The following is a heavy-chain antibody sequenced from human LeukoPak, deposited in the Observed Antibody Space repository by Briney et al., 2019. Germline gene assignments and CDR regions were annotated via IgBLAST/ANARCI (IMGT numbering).Heavy chain of an antibody. CDR2: IREERGQE. D-gene: IGHD5-18*01. CDR3: ASLDTAKQPLANH. Sequence: GGSLRLSCVASGLTVSNHWMSWVRQAPGKGLGWVANIREERGQEYYVDSVKGRFTISKNSAKNSLYLQMNTLRVEDTAMYYCASLDTAKQPLANHWGQGTLVTVSS. V-gene: IGHV3-7*03. CDR1: GLTVSNHW. J-gene: IGHJ5*02.